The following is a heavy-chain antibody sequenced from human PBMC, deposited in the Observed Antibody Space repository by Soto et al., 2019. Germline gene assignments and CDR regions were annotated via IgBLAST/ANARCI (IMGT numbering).Heavy chain of an antibody. J-gene: IGHJ6*02. CDR3: ARGYLSDYDFWSGSLSGDYYGMDV. D-gene: IGHD3-3*01. CDR1: GYTFSSSD. Sequence: ASVKVSCKASGYTFSSSDINWVRQATGQGLEWLGWMNPNSGNTGYAQKFQGRVTMTRNTSISTAYMELSSLRSEDTAVYYCARGYLSDYDFWSGSLSGDYYGMDVWGQGTTVTVSS. V-gene: IGHV1-8*01. CDR2: MNPNSGNT.